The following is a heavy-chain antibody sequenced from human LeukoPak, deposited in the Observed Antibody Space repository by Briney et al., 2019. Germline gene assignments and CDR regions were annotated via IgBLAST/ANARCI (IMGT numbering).Heavy chain of an antibody. Sequence: WGSLRLSCAASGFTFSSYGMHWVRQAPGKGLEWVAFIRYDGSNKYYADSVKGRFTISRDNSKNTLYLQMNSLRAEDTAVYYCAKDVSGYYDFWSGYSNYFDYWGQGTLVTVSS. CDR2: IRYDGSNK. CDR3: AKDVSGYYDFWSGYSNYFDY. CDR1: GFTFSSYG. D-gene: IGHD3-3*01. J-gene: IGHJ4*02. V-gene: IGHV3-30*02.